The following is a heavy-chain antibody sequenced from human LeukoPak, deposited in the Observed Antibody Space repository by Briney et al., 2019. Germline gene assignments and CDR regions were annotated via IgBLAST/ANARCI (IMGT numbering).Heavy chain of an antibody. CDR2: IYYTGSA. J-gene: IGHJ4*02. D-gene: IGHD6-6*01. CDR3: ARDNLATLDS. Sequence: PSETLSLTCTVSGGFISGGSYYGTWIRQPPGKGLEWMGYIYYTGSAKYNPSLESRVTISVDTSKSQFSLKLNSVTAADTAVYYCARDNLATLDSWGQGTLVTVSS. V-gene: IGHV4-61*01. CDR1: GGFISGGSYY.